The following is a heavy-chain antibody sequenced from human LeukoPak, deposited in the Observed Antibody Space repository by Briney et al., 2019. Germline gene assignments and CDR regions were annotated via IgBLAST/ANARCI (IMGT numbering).Heavy chain of an antibody. CDR1: GGSISSYY. J-gene: IGHJ6*03. V-gene: IGHV4-4*07. CDR3: ARELGYCSGGSCYPGLYYYYYMDV. CDR2: TYTSGST. D-gene: IGHD2-15*01. Sequence: PSETLSLTCTVSGGSISSYYWSWIRQPAGKGLEWIGRTYTSGSTNYNPSLKSRVTMSVDTSKNQFSLKLSSVTAADTAVYYCARELGYCSGGSCYPGLYYYYYMDVWGKGTTVTVSS.